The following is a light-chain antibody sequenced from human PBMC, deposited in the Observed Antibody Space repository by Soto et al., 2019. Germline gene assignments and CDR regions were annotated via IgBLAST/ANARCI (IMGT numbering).Light chain of an antibody. CDR1: QSISSW. CDR3: QQYHEYW. Sequence: DIQMTQSPSTLSASVGDRVTITCRASQSISSWLAWYQQKPGKAPKLLIYDASSLGSGVPSRFSGSGSGTEFTLTISSLQPDDFATYYCQQYHEYWFGQGTKVDIK. CDR2: DAS. V-gene: IGKV1-5*01. J-gene: IGKJ1*01.